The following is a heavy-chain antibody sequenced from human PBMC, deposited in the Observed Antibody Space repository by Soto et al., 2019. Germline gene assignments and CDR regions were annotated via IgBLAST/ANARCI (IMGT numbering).Heavy chain of an antibody. J-gene: IGHJ5*02. CDR1: GASISSSY. D-gene: IGHD1-20*01. V-gene: IGHV4-59*03. Sequence: SETLSLTCTVSGASISSSYWSWIRQSPGKGLEWIGYIFHSGTTTYNPYLKSRVTMSFDTYKNQSPLRLRSVTAADTAIYYCATRITVCGWWNPPFDHWGQGTQVTVSS. CDR2: IFHSGTT. CDR3: ATRITVCGWWNPPFDH.